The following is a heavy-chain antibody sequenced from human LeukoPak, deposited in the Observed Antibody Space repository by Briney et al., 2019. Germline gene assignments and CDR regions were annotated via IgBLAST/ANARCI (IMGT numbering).Heavy chain of an antibody. CDR1: GFTVSSKY. CDR3: ARGYSYGDWYFDL. V-gene: IGHV3-53*01. D-gene: IGHD5-18*01. Sequence: GGSLRLSCAASGFTVSSKYMSWVRQAPGKGLEWVSIIYSGGSTYYATSVLGRFAISRDNSKNTLYLQMNSLRAEDTAVYYCARGYSYGDWYFDLWGRGTLVTVSS. CDR2: IYSGGST. J-gene: IGHJ2*01.